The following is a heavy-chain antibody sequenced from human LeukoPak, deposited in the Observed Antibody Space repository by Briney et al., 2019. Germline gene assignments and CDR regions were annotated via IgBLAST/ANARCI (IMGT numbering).Heavy chain of an antibody. CDR3: ASQSSSSWYYFDY. J-gene: IGHJ4*02. CDR2: IYSGGST. Sequence: GGSLRLSCAASGFTVSSNYMSWVRQAPGKGLEWVSVIYSGGSTYYADSVKGRFTISRDNSKNALYLQMNSLIAEDTAVYYCASQSSSSWYYFDYWGQGTLVTVSS. D-gene: IGHD6-13*01. V-gene: IGHV3-66*04. CDR1: GFTVSSNY.